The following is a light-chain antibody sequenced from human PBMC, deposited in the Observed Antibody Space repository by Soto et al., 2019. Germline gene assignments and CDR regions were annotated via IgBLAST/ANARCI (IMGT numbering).Light chain of an antibody. CDR2: DAS. Sequence: EIVLTQSPATLSLSPGERATLSSRASQSVSSYLAWYQQKPGQAPRLLIYDASNRATGIPARFSGSGSGTDFTLTISSLEPEDFAVYYCQYRSNFGPGTKVDV. CDR1: QSVSSY. CDR3: QYRSN. J-gene: IGKJ3*01. V-gene: IGKV3-11*01.